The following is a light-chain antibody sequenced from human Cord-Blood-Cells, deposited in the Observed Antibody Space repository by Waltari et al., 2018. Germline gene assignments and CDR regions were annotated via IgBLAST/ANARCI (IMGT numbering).Light chain of an antibody. CDR3: AAWDDSLSGHVV. Sequence: QSVLTQPPSPSGTPGQRVTISCSGSSSTIGSNYVYWYQQLPGTAPKLLIYRNNQRPSGVPDRFSGSKSGTSASLAISGLRSEDEADYYCAAWDDSLSGHVVFGGGTKLTVL. V-gene: IGLV1-47*01. CDR2: RNN. CDR1: SSTIGSNY. J-gene: IGLJ2*01.